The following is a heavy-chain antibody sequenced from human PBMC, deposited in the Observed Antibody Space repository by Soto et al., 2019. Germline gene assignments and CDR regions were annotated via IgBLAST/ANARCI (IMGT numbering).Heavy chain of an antibody. CDR3: ASGAGYSYGPHGDYYYYGMDV. V-gene: IGHV1-69*01. J-gene: IGHJ6*02. Sequence: QVQLVQSGAEVKKPGSSVKVSCKASGGTFSSYAISWVRQAPGQGLEWMGGIIPIFGTANYAQKFQGRVTITADESTSTAYMELSSLRSEDTAVYYCASGAGYSYGPHGDYYYYGMDVWGQGTTVTVSS. D-gene: IGHD5-18*01. CDR2: IIPIFGTA. CDR1: GGTFSSYA.